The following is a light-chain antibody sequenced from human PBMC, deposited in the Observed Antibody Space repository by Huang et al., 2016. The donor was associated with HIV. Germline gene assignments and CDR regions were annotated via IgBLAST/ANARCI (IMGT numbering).Light chain of an antibody. CDR2: GAS. J-gene: IGKJ2*03. Sequence: EIVLTQSPDTLSLSPGERATVSCRASQSVTRNYLAWYQQRPGQAPKLLIYGASTRATGIPDRFSGSGSGTDFTRTISRLAPEDFAVYYCQQFGSSPPYSFGQGTKLEIK. CDR1: QSVTRNY. V-gene: IGKV3-20*01. CDR3: QQFGSSPPYS.